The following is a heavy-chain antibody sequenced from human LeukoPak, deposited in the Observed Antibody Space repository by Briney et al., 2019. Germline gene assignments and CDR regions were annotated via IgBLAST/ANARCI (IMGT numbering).Heavy chain of an antibody. V-gene: IGHV4-31*03. CDR1: GGSISSGGYY. D-gene: IGHD1-14*01. Sequence: SQTLSLTCTVSGGSISSGGYYWSWIRQHPGKGLEWIGYIYYSGSTYYNPSLKSRVTISVDTTKSQFSLKLTSVTAADTAVYYCASQTDQPNLRAIDYWGQGTLVTVSS. CDR3: ASQTDQPNLRAIDY. J-gene: IGHJ4*02. CDR2: IYYSGST.